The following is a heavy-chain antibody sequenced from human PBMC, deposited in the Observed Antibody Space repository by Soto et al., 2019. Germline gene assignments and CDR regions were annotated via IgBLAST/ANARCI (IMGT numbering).Heavy chain of an antibody. Sequence: PSETLSLTCTVSGASISDYYWSWIRQPAGKGLEWIVRIYTSGSTDYNPSLKSRVTISIDTSKNQFSLKLRSVTAADTAVYYCARDNVWSGYYSFFDYWGQGTLVTVS. CDR2: IYTSGST. CDR3: ARDNVWSGYYSFFDY. CDR1: GASISDYY. J-gene: IGHJ4*02. D-gene: IGHD3-3*01. V-gene: IGHV4-4*07.